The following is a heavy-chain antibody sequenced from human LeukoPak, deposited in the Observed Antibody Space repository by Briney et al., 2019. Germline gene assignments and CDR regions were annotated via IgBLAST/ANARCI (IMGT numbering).Heavy chain of an antibody. CDR1: GFTFSSYA. J-gene: IGHJ4*02. V-gene: IGHV3-23*01. CDR3: ARDLYYSSSPDY. D-gene: IGHD6-13*01. Sequence: GGSLRLSCAASGFTFSSYAMSWVRQAPGKGLEWVSAISGSGGSTYYADSVKGRFTISRDNSKNSLYLQMNSLRAEDTAVYYCARDLYYSSSPDYWGQGTLVTVSS. CDR2: ISGSGGST.